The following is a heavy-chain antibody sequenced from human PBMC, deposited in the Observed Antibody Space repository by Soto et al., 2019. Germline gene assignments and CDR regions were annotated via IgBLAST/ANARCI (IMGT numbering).Heavy chain of an antibody. V-gene: IGHV3-74*01. D-gene: IGHD3-22*01. CDR1: GFTFSSYW. J-gene: IGHJ6*02. Sequence: GGSLRLSCAASGFTFSSYWMHWVRQAPGKGLVWVSRINSDGSSTSYADSVKGRFTISRDNAKNTLYLQMNSLRAEDTAVYYCARAYYDSSGYYLGRYYYYGMDVWGQGTTVTVSS. CDR2: INSDGSST. CDR3: ARAYYDSSGYYLGRYYYYGMDV.